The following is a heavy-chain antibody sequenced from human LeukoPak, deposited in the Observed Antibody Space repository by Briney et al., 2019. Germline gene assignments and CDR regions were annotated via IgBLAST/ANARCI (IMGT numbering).Heavy chain of an antibody. Sequence: SETLSLTCTVSGGSFNTYYWSWVRQAPGKGLECLGYIYINGDTNSNPSLGGRGTLSLDASKNQFSLRLSSVTAADTAVYYCARGARIFDSWGPGILVTVSS. CDR3: ARGARIFDS. J-gene: IGHJ4*02. V-gene: IGHV4-4*09. CDR2: IYINGDT. D-gene: IGHD2/OR15-2a*01. CDR1: GGSFNTYY.